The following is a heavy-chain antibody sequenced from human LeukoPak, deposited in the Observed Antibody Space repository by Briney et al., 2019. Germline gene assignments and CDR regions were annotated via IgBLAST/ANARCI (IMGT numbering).Heavy chain of an antibody. V-gene: IGHV4-4*07. CDR3: ARERCSSSSCWSAYYHYYIDV. Sequence: SETLSLTCTVSGGSMSSYYWSWIRQPAGKGLEWIGRIYASGSTNYNPSLKSRVTMSVDTSKNQFSLKLSSVTAADTAVYYCARERCSSSSCWSAYYHYYIDVWGKGTTVTVSS. CDR2: IYASGST. CDR1: GGSMSSYY. D-gene: IGHD2-2*01. J-gene: IGHJ6*03.